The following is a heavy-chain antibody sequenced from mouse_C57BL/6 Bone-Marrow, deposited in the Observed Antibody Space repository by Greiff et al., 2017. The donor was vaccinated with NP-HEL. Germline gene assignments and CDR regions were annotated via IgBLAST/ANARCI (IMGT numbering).Heavy chain of an antibody. CDR2: IYPGGGYT. CDR1: GYTFTNYW. D-gene: IGHD1-1*01. CDR3: ARWNYYGSPIDY. J-gene: IGHJ2*01. V-gene: IGHV1-63*01. Sequence: QVQLQQSGAELVRPGTSVKMSCKASGYTFTNYWIGWAKQRPGHGLEWIGDIYPGGGYTSYNEKFKGKATLTADKSSSTAYMQFSSLTSEDSAIYYCARWNYYGSPIDYWGQGTTLTVSA.